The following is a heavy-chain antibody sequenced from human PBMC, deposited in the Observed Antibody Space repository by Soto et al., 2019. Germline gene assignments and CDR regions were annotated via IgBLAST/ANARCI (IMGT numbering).Heavy chain of an antibody. CDR2: ISYDGNSK. V-gene: IGHV3-30-3*01. J-gene: IGHJ4*02. CDR1: GFIFSNYV. Sequence: GGSLRLSCAASGFIFSNYVMHWVRQSPGKGLEWVAVISYDGNSKHYADSVKGRFTISRDNSKSTLYVQMNSLRAEDTAVYYCARSYCGDDCALDHWGQGTLVTVSS. D-gene: IGHD2-21*02. CDR3: ARSYCGDDCALDH.